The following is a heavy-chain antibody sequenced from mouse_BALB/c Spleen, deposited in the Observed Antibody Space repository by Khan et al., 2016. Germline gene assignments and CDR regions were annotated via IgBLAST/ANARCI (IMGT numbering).Heavy chain of an antibody. CDR3: AGALVDY. V-gene: IGHV1-87*01. CDR1: VYTSANYS. CDR2: ISPGDGDT. D-gene: IGHD2-10*02. Sequence: VQLQESGAELARPGASVRLSCKASVYTSANYSMQWVKQRPGQGLEWIGSISPGDGDTRYSQMFKGHATLTADNSSSSAYMHLRSVSSEASAVYWCAGALVDYWGQGNLVTVSA. J-gene: IGHJ3*01.